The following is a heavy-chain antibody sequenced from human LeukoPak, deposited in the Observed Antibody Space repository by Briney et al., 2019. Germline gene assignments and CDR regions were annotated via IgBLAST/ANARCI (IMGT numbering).Heavy chain of an antibody. V-gene: IGHV4-59*01. Sequence: SETLSLTCTVPGDSISSYYWSWVRQPPGKGVEGVGYIYYSGSTNYNPSLKSRVTISVDTSKNQFSLKLSSVTAADTAVYYCARASMITFGGVITYYFDYWGQGTLVTVSS. CDR2: IYYSGST. D-gene: IGHD3-16*02. J-gene: IGHJ4*02. CDR1: GDSISSYY. CDR3: ARASMITFGGVITYYFDY.